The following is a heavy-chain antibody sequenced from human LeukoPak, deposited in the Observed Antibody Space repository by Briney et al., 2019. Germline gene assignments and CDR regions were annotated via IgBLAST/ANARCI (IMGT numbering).Heavy chain of an antibody. D-gene: IGHD3-22*01. CDR2: INSDTSRP. CDR3: ARETGSGYHKTEALDI. J-gene: IGHJ3*02. CDR1: GFSLSDHW. Sequence: PGGSLRLSCAASGFSLSDHWMHWVRQAPGKGLVWVSRINSDTSRPSYADSVKGRFTISRDNAKNTLHLQMNSLRAEDTALYYCARETGSGYHKTEALDIWGQGTTVTVSS. V-gene: IGHV3-74*01.